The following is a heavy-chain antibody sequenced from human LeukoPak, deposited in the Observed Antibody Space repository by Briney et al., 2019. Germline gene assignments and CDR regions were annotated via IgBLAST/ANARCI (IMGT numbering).Heavy chain of an antibody. CDR2: ITPIFGTA. D-gene: IGHD5-24*01. J-gene: IGHJ6*03. Sequence: GSSVKVSCKASGGTFSSYAISWVRQAPGQGLEWMGGITPIFGTANYAQKFQGRVTITTDESTSTAYMELSSLRSEDTAVYYCARDKSAGRDGYNYYYMDVWGKGTTVTVSS. V-gene: IGHV1-69*05. CDR3: ARDKSAGRDGYNYYYMDV. CDR1: GGTFSSYA.